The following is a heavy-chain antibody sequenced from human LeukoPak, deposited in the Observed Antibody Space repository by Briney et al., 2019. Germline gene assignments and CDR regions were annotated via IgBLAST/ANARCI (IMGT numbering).Heavy chain of an antibody. CDR1: GFTFSSYS. CDR3: AKDGPYYFDY. CDR2: ISSSSSTI. Sequence: EGSLRLSCAASGFTFSSYSMNWVRQAPGKGLEWVSYISSSSSTIYYADSVKGRFTISRDNAKNSLYLQMNSLRAEDTAVYYCAKDGPYYFDYWGQGTLVTVSS. V-gene: IGHV3-48*01. J-gene: IGHJ4*02.